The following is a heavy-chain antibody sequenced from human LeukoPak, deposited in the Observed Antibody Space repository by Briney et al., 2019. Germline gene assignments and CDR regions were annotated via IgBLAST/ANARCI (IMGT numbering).Heavy chain of an antibody. CDR1: GFTFSSYG. V-gene: IGHV3-30*02. CDR3: AKDSADSSGWYDY. D-gene: IGHD6-19*01. CDR2: IRYDGSNK. Sequence: GGSLRLSCAASGFTFSSYGMHWVRQAPGKGLEWVAFIRYDGSNKYYADSVKGRFTISRDNSKNTLYLQMNSLRAEDTAVYYCAKDSADSSGWYDYWGQGTLVTVSS. J-gene: IGHJ4*02.